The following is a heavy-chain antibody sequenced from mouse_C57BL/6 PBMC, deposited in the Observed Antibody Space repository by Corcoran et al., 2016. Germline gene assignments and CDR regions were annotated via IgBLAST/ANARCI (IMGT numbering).Heavy chain of an antibody. V-gene: IGHV1-26*01. D-gene: IGHD2-1*01. J-gene: IGHJ3*01. CDR3: AKNYGNYVSFAY. CDR2: INPNNGGT. CDR1: GYTFTDYY. Sequence: EVQLQQSGPELVKPGASVKISCKASGYTFTDYYMNWVKQSHGKSLEWIGDINPNNGGTSYNQKFKGKATLTVDKSSSTAYMELRSLTSEDSAVYYCAKNYGNYVSFAYWGQGTLVTVSA.